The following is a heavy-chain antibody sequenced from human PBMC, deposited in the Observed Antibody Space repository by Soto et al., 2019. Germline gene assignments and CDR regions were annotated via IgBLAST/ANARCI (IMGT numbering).Heavy chain of an antibody. J-gene: IGHJ4*02. V-gene: IGHV3-23*01. CDR2: ISGSGGTT. D-gene: IGHD5-12*01. CDR3: AKVRGAFDYDY. CDR1: GFTFTTYA. Sequence: EVQLLESGGGLVQPGGSLRLSCAASGFTFTTYAMSWVRQAPGKGLEWVSIISGSGGTTYYADSVKGRFSISRDNSKNTVYLQMNSLRAEDTAVYYCAKVRGAFDYDYWGQGTLVTVSS.